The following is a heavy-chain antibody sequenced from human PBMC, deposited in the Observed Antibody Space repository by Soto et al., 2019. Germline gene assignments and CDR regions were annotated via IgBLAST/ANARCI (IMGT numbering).Heavy chain of an antibody. CDR3: AKDGRDGYRQEYFQH. V-gene: IGHV3-23*01. J-gene: IGHJ1*01. CDR2: ISGSGGST. Sequence: SLRVSCAASGFTFGSYAMSWVRQAPGKGLEWVSAISGSGGSTYYADSVKGRFTISRDNSKNTLYLQMNSLRAEDTAVYYCAKDGRDGYRQEYFQHWGQGTLVTVSS. CDR1: GFTFGSYA. D-gene: IGHD5-12*01.